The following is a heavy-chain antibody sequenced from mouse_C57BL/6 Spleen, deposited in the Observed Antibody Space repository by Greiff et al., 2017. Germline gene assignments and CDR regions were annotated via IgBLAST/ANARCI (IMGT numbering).Heavy chain of an antibody. CDR2: IHPNSGST. J-gene: IGHJ4*01. D-gene: IGHD1-1*01. V-gene: IGHV1-64*01. CDR3: ARGAMGSSYYYAMDY. CDR1: GYTFTSYW. Sequence: QVQLQQSGAELVKPGASVKLSCKASGYTFTSYWMHWVKQRPGQGLEWIGMIHPNSGSTNYNEKFKSKATLTVDKSSSTAYMQLSSLTSEDSAVYYCARGAMGSSYYYAMDYWGQGTSVTVSS.